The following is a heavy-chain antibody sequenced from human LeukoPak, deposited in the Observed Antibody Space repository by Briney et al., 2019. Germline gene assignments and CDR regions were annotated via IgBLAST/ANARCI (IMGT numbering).Heavy chain of an antibody. J-gene: IGHJ3*01. D-gene: IGHD3-22*01. CDR2: FDPEDVEI. CDR3: AAAYDGSAPFNDDVFNL. CDR1: GYTFTCYG. V-gene: IGHV1-24*01. Sequence: ASVKVSCKASGYTFTCYGISWVRQAPGQGLEWMGGFDPEDVEISYAQKVQGRVTMTEDTSTDTAYMEMSSLRSEDTALYYCAAAYDGSAPFNDDVFNLWGQGTMVIVSS.